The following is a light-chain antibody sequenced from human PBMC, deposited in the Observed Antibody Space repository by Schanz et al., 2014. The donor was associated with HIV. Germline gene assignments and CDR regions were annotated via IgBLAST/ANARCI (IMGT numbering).Light chain of an antibody. Sequence: QSALTQPPSASGSPGQSVTISCSGTINNVGGYNFVSWYQQHPGKAPKLIIYEVSKRPSGVPDRFSGSKSGNTASLTISGLQTDDEGDYYCSSYTTNRTVTFGGGTKLTVL. CDR3: SSYTTNRTVT. V-gene: IGLV2-8*01. J-gene: IGLJ2*01. CDR1: INNVGGYNF. CDR2: EVS.